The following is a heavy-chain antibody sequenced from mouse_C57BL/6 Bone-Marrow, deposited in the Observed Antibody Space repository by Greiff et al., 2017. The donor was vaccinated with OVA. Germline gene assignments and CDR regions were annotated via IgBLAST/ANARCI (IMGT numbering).Heavy chain of an antibody. CDR3: ARGRYYGRSYMAMDY. CDR2: IYPGDGDT. D-gene: IGHD1-1*01. V-gene: IGHV1-82*01. CDR1: GYAFSSSW. J-gene: IGHJ4*01. Sequence: QVQLQQSGPELVKPGASVKISCKASGYAFSSSWMNWVKQRPGKGLEWIGRIYPGDGDTNYNGKFKGKATLTADKSSSTAYMQLSSLTSEDSAVYFFARGRYYGRSYMAMDYWGQGTSVTVSS.